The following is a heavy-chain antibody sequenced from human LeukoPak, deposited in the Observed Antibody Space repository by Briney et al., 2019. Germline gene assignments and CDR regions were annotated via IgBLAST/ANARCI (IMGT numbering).Heavy chain of an antibody. CDR1: GFTFSSYG. CDR3: AKDYIEDV. Sequence: GRSLRLSCAASGFTFSSYGMHWVRQAPGKGLEWVAVISYDGSNKYYADSVKGRFTISRDNSKNTLYLQMNSLRAEGTAVYYCAKDYIEDVWGQGTTVTVSS. CDR2: ISYDGSNK. J-gene: IGHJ6*02. V-gene: IGHV3-30*18.